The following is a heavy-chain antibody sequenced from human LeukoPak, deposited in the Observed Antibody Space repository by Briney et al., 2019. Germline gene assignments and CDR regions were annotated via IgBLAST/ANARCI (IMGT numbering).Heavy chain of an antibody. V-gene: IGHV3-30*18. D-gene: IGHD2-2*01. CDR2: ISYDGSNK. CDR1: GFTFSSYG. CDR3: AKDMRSSTSCYRAFDY. Sequence: GRSLRLSCAASGFTFSSYGMHWVRQAPGKGLERVAVISYDGSNKYYADSVKGRFTISRDNSKNTLYLQMNSLRAEDTAVYYCAKDMRSSTSCYRAFDYWGQGTLVTVSS. J-gene: IGHJ4*02.